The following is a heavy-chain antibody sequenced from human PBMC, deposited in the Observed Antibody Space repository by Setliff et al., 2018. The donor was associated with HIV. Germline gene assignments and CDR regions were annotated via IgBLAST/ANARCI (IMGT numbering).Heavy chain of an antibody. D-gene: IGHD2-8*01. J-gene: IGHJ3*02. Sequence: ASVKVSCKASGYTFTFYSIHWVRQAPGHGLEWMGWISAYNGNTNYAQKLQGRVTMTTDTSTSTAYMELRSLRSDDTAVYYCARALRDIVLMVYAPDAFDIWGQGTMVTVSS. V-gene: IGHV1-18*04. CDR1: GYTFTFYS. CDR3: ARALRDIVLMVYAPDAFDI. CDR2: ISAYNGNT.